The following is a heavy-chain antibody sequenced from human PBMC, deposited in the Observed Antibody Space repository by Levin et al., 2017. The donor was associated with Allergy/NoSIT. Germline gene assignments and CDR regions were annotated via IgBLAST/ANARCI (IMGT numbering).Heavy chain of an antibody. V-gene: IGHV4-34*01. CDR2: NNHSGST. D-gene: IGHD5-24*01. CDR3: ARDSRDGSAWWLDY. J-gene: IGHJ4*02. Sequence: PSETLSLTCAVYGGSFSGYYWSWIRQPPGKGLEWIGENNHSGSTNYNPSLKSRVTISVDTSKNQFSLKLSSVTAAATAVYYCARDSRDGSAWWLDYWGQGTLVTVSS. CDR1: GGSFSGYY.